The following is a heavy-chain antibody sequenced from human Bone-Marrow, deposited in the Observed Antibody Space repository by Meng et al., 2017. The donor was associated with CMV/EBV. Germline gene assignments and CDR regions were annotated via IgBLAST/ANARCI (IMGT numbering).Heavy chain of an antibody. Sequence: ASVKVSCKASGYTFTSYGISWVRQAPGQGLEWMGWISAYNGNTNYAQKLQGRVTMTTDTSTSTAYMELRSLRSDDTAVYYCAKLGRVGSSPQYNWFDSWGQGTLVTVYS. CDR3: AKLGRVGSSPQYNWFDS. CDR1: GYTFTSYG. V-gene: IGHV1-18*01. J-gene: IGHJ5*01. D-gene: IGHD3-16*01. CDR2: ISAYNGNT.